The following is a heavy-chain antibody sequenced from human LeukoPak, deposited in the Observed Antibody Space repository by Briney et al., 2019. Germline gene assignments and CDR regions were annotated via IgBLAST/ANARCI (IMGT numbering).Heavy chain of an antibody. CDR1: GGTFSSYA. J-gene: IGHJ4*02. CDR3: ARARRITRFGGFIITYFFDS. V-gene: IGHV1-69*05. Sequence: SVKVSCKASGGTFSSYAISWVRQAPGQGLEWMGGIIPIFGTANYAQKFQGRVTITTDESTSTAYMELSSLRSEDTAVYYCARARRITRFGGFIITYFFDSGGQEPLVPVSS. D-gene: IGHD3-10*01. CDR2: IIPIFGTA.